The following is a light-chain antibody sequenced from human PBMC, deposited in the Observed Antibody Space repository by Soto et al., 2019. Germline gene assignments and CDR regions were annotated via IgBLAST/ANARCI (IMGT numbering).Light chain of an antibody. CDR2: SDN. CDR1: SSNIGSHT. Sequence: QSVLTQPYSASGTPGQRVTISCSGSSSNIGSHTLNWYQQHPGSAPSLLIYSDNQRPSGVPDRFSGSASGTSASLAISGLQSEDEAEYYCAAWDDTLYAAVFGGGTKRTVL. CDR3: AAWDDTLYAAV. V-gene: IGLV1-44*01. J-gene: IGLJ2*01.